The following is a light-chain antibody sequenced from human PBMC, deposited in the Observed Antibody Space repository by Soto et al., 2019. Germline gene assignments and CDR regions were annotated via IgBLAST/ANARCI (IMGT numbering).Light chain of an antibody. J-gene: IGKJ5*01. Sequence: EIVLTQSPSTLSVSPGERATLSCRASQSARSSLGWYQQKPGQPPSLLTYDVSIRATGIPARLNGSGSGTEFTLTISRRQSEDFAVYYCQQYNNWTPTFGQGTRLENK. V-gene: IGKV3-15*01. CDR2: DVS. CDR1: QSARSS. CDR3: QQYNNWTPT.